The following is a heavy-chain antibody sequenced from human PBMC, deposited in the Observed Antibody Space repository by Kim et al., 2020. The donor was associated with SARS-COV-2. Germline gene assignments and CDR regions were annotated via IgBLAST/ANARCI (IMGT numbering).Heavy chain of an antibody. CDR3: ARDLSGDYGDHEALDY. CDR1: GFTFSSYG. CDR2: IWYDGSNK. Sequence: GGSLRLSCAASGFTFSSYGMHWVRQAPGKGLEWVAVIWYDGSNKYYADSVKGRFTISRDNSKNTLYLQMNSLRAEDTAVYYCARDLSGDYGDHEALDYWGQGTLVTVSS. D-gene: IGHD4-17*01. J-gene: IGHJ4*02. V-gene: IGHV3-33*01.